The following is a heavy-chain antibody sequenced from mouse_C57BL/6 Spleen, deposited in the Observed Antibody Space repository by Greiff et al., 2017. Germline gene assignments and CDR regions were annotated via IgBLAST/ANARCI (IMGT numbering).Heavy chain of an antibody. Sequence: QVQLQQPGAELVMPGASVKLSCKASGYTFTSYWMHWVKQRPGQGLEWIGELDPSDSYTNYNQKFKGKSTLTVDKSSSTAYLQLGSLTSAASAVYDCERRSMFTTPYFDYWGQGTTLTVSS. V-gene: IGHV1-69*01. CDR2: LDPSDSYT. D-gene: IGHD2-2*01. CDR1: GYTFTSYW. CDR3: ERRSMFTTPYFDY. J-gene: IGHJ2*01.